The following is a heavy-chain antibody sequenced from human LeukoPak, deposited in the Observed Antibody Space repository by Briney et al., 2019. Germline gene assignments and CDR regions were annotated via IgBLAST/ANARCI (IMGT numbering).Heavy chain of an antibody. V-gene: IGHV4-34*01. Sequence: SETLSLTCAVYGGSFSGYYWSWIRQPPGKGLEWIGEINHSGSTNYNPSLKSRVTISVDTSKNQFSLKLISVTAADTAVYHCARVRGGYDAIDHWGQGTLVTVSS. J-gene: IGHJ4*02. CDR3: ARVRGGYDAIDH. CDR1: GGSFSGYY. CDR2: INHSGST. D-gene: IGHD5-12*01.